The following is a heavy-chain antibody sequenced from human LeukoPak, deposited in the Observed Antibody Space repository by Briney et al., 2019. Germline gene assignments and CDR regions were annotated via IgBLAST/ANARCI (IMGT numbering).Heavy chain of an antibody. V-gene: IGHV4-34*01. CDR2: INHSGST. Sequence: KASETLSLTCAVYGGSFSGYYWSWIRQPPGKGLEWIGEINHSGSTNYNPSLKSRVTISVDTSKNQFSLKLSSVTAADTAVYYCAREGSSSWYDDYYYMDVWGKGTTVTVSS. J-gene: IGHJ6*03. CDR1: GGSFSGYY. CDR3: AREGSSSWYDDYYYMDV. D-gene: IGHD6-13*01.